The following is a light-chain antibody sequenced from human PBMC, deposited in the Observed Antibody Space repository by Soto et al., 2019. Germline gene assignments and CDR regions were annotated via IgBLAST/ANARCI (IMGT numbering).Light chain of an antibody. CDR3: QQYNNWPPIT. J-gene: IGKJ5*01. CDR2: GAS. V-gene: IGKV3D-15*01. Sequence: EIVMAQSPATLSVSPGERATLSCRASQSVSSNLAWYQQKPGLAPRLLIYGASTRATGIPARFSGSGSGTEFTLTISSLQSEDFAVYSCQQYNNWPPITLGQGTRLEIK. CDR1: QSVSSN.